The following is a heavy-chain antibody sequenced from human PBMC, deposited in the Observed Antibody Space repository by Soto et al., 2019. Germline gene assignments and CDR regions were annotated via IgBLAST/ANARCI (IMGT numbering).Heavy chain of an antibody. CDR1: GYSFKYYG. J-gene: IGHJ4*02. D-gene: IGHD3-22*01. Sequence: QVQLVQSGAELRNPGASVKVSCEASGYSFKYYGINWVRQAPGQGLEWMAWINPNNGNRNYAQKFEDRVAVTTATFTNTVYMELRSLKFDDTAIYYCARDRLRGYDNSGFYSWGQGTLVIVSS. CDR2: INPNNGNR. V-gene: IGHV1-18*01. CDR3: ARDRLRGYDNSGFYS.